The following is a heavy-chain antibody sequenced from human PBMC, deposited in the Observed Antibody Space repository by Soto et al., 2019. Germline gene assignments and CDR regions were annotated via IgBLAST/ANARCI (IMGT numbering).Heavy chain of an antibody. CDR3: ARDRTDSGYYTNWLDP. CDR1: GGAFGSDA. Sequence: SVKVSCKAAGGAFGSDAITWVRQAPGQGLEWVGRIIPIFGTTNYAQNLQGRVTISADKSTLTSYMELHSLTSDDTALYYCARDRTDSGYYTNWLDPWGQGTQVTSPQ. V-gene: IGHV1-69*06. J-gene: IGHJ5*02. CDR2: IIPIFGTT. D-gene: IGHD3-22*01.